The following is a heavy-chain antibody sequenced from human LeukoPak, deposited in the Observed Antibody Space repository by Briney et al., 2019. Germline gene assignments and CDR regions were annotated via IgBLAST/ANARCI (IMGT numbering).Heavy chain of an antibody. V-gene: IGHV4-30-2*01. CDR3: ARGRYGDAFDI. CDR2: IYHSGST. D-gene: IGHD3-16*01. J-gene: IGHJ3*02. CDR1: GGSISSGGYS. Sequence: SETLSLTCAVSGGSISSGGYSWSWIRQPPGKGLEWIGYIYHSGSTYYNPSLKSRVTISVDRSKNQFSLKLSSVTAADTAVYYCARGRYGDAFDIWGQGTMVTVSS.